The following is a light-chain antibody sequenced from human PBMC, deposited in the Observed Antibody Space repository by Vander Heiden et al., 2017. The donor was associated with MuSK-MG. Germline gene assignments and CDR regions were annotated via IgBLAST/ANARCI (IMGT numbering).Light chain of an antibody. J-gene: IGLJ2*01. V-gene: IGLV2-14*03. CDR1: SSDVGGYNY. CDR2: DVS. Sequence: QSALPQPASVSGSPGQTITISSTCTSSDVGGYNYVSCLQQHPGKAPKLMIYDVSNRHSGVANRFAGSKSGNTASLTISGLQAEDEADYYCSSYTSSSTINVVFGGGTKLTVL. CDR3: SSYTSSSTINVV.